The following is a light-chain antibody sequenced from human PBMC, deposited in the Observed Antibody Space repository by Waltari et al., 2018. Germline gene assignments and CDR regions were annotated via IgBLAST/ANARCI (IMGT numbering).Light chain of an antibody. V-gene: IGKV3-20*01. Sequence: IVLTQSPGTLSLSPGERATLSCRASQGVGRTLAWYQQKTGQAPRPLIYGASNRATGIADRFSGSGSGTEVSLTISRLDPEDFAVYYCQHYVRLPGTFGQGTKVEMK. CDR3: QHYVRLPGT. J-gene: IGKJ1*01. CDR1: QGVGRT. CDR2: GAS.